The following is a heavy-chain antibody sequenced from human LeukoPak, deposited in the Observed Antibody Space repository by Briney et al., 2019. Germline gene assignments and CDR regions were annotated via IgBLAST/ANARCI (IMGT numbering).Heavy chain of an antibody. CDR2: IYYSGST. Sequence: TSETLSLTCTVSGGSISSSSYYWGWIRQPPGKGLEWIGSIYYSGSTYYNPPLKSRVTISVDTSKNQFSLKLSSVTAADTAVYYCAGGYNSLRGDYWGQGTLVTVSS. CDR3: AGGYNSLRGDY. V-gene: IGHV4-39*07. J-gene: IGHJ4*02. D-gene: IGHD5-24*01. CDR1: GGSISSSSYY.